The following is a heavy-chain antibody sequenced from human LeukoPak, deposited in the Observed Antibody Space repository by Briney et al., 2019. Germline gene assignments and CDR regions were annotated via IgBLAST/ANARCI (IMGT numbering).Heavy chain of an antibody. Sequence: KPSETLSLTCTVSGGSINSYYWSWIRQSPGKGLEWIGYIYYSGSSNYNPSLKSRVTISVDRSKNQFSLNLTSVTAADTAVYYCVRDQGGIVARPLYYGMDVWGQGMTVTVSS. J-gene: IGHJ6*02. CDR2: IYYSGSS. V-gene: IGHV4-59*01. D-gene: IGHD5-12*01. CDR1: GGSINSYY. CDR3: VRDQGGIVARPLYYGMDV.